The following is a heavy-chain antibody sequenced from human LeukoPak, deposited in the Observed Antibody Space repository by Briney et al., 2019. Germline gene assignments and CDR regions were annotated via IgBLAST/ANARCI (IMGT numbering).Heavy chain of an antibody. CDR2: INWNGGST. Sequence: GGSLRLTCAASGFTFSSYGMSWVRQAPGKGLEWVSGINWNGGSTGYADSVKGRFTISRDNAKNSLYLQMNSLRAEDTALYYCARGAFWRFVVVAAATGFDYWGQGTLVTVSS. D-gene: IGHD2-15*01. J-gene: IGHJ4*02. CDR1: GFTFSSYG. CDR3: ARGAFWRFVVVAAATGFDY. V-gene: IGHV3-20*04.